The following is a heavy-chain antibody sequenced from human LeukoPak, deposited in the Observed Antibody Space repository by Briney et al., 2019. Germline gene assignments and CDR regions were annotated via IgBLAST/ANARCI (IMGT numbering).Heavy chain of an antibody. D-gene: IGHD6-13*01. J-gene: IGHJ3*02. CDR3: ARDRAGYSSSGDHDAFDI. CDR1: GFTFSNYG. CDR2: IWYDGSNK. Sequence: GGSLRLSCAASGFTFSNYGMHWVRQAPGKGLEWVAVIWYDGSNKYYADSVKGRFTISRDNSKNTLYLQMNSLRAEGTAVYYCARDRAGYSSSGDHDAFDIWGQGTMVTVSS. V-gene: IGHV3-33*01.